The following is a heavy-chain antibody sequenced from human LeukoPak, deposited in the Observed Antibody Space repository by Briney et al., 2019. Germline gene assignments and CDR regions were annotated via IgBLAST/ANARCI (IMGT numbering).Heavy chain of an antibody. Sequence: SETLSLTCIVSGDSIESSDYYWGWIRQPPGKGLEWIGSIYYSGNTYYNPSLKSRVTISVDTSNNHFSLELSSVTAADTAVYYCARVDIAVLPSSTFDYWGHGTLVTVSS. CDR2: IYYSGNT. CDR3: ARVDIAVLPSSTFDY. V-gene: IGHV4-39*02. D-gene: IGHD2-2*01. CDR1: GDSIESSDYY. J-gene: IGHJ4*01.